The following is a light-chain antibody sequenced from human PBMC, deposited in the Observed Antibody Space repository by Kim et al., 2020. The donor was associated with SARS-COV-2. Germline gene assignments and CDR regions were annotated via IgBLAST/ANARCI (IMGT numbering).Light chain of an antibody. CDR1: KLGDKY. V-gene: IGLV3-1*01. J-gene: IGLJ2*01. CDR2: QDS. CDR3: QAWDSSTDVV. Sequence: VPPGQAASITCSGDKLGDKYACWYQQKPGQSPVLVIYQDSKRPSGIPERFSGSNSGNTATLTISGTQAMDEADYCCQAWDSSTDVVFGGGTQLTVL.